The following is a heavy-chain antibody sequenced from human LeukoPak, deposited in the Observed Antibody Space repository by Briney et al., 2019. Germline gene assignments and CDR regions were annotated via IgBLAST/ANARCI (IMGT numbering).Heavy chain of an antibody. V-gene: IGHV1-69*06. CDR2: IIPIFGTA. CDR3: ARAARATGITMIVVVIRALSWFDP. Sequence: PWASVKVSCKASGGTFSSYAISWVRQAPGQGLEWMGGIIPIFGTANYAQKFQGRVTITADKSTSTAYMELSSLRSEDTAVYYCARAARATGITMIVVVIRALSWFDPWGQGTLVTVSS. D-gene: IGHD3-22*01. CDR1: GGTFSSYA. J-gene: IGHJ5*02.